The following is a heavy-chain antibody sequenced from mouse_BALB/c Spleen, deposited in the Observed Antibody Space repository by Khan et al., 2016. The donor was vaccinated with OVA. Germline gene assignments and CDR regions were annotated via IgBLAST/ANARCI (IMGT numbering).Heavy chain of an antibody. Sequence: QMQLKESGPGLVAPSQSLSITCTVSGFSLTSYGVHWVRQPPGKGLEWVGVIWAGGSTNYKSALMSRLSISKDNSKSQAFLKMHSLQTDDTAMYYCGRGPPYDRYDEYAMDYWGQGISVTVSS. CDR3: GRGPPYDRYDEYAMDY. CDR1: GFSLTSYG. V-gene: IGHV2-9*02. J-gene: IGHJ4*01. CDR2: IWAGGST. D-gene: IGHD2-14*01.